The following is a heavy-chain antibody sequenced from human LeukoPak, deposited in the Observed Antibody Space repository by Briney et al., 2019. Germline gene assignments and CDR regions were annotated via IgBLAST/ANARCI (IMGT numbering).Heavy chain of an antibody. D-gene: IGHD3-10*01. J-gene: IGHJ4*02. V-gene: IGHV4-39*07. CDR1: GVSISSGSYY. Sequence: KASETLSLTCTVSGVSISSGSYYWIWHRQTPGKELEWIGEITHSGSTKYNPSLRSRVTTSVDTSKAQLSLSLTSVTAADTAVYYYSRGDYCTNAVCLSSASGSYYHDSWGQGTLVTVSS. CDR2: ITHSGST. CDR3: SRGDYCTNAVCLSSASGSYYHDS.